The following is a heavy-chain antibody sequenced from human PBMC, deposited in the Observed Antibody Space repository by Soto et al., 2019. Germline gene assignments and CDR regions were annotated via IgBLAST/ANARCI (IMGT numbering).Heavy chain of an antibody. CDR1: GCAIRGYC. Sequence: SVTQSRTYPVAGCAIRGYCWSWIRQPSGKGLEWLGRIYTSGTTNYNPSLKSRITMSVDTSKNQFSLKLSSVTVADTAVYYCGRDGVGATPLGWFDPWGQGSLVTVA. J-gene: IGHJ5*02. CDR2: IYTSGTT. V-gene: IGHV4-4*07. CDR3: GRDGVGATPLGWFDP. D-gene: IGHD1-26*01.